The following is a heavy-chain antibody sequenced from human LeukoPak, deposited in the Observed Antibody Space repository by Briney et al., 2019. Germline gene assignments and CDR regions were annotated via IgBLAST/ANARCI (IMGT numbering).Heavy chain of an antibody. CDR2: LTGGSDNS. Sequence: GGSLRLSCAASGFTFSSYAMSWVRQAPGKGLEWVSSLTGGSDNSEHADSVKGRFSISRDNSKNTLYLQMNSLTAEDTAVYYCVRGWQQLGSWGRGTLVTVSS. J-gene: IGHJ5*02. CDR3: VRGWQQLGS. CDR1: GFTFSSYA. V-gene: IGHV3-23*01. D-gene: IGHD1-1*01.